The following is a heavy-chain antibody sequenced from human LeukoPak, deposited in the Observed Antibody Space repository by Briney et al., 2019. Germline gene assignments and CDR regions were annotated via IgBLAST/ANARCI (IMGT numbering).Heavy chain of an antibody. V-gene: IGHV3-30*18. D-gene: IGHD5-12*01. CDR3: AKGYSGYASPLWDV. J-gene: IGHJ3*01. CDR1: GFTFSSYG. CDR2: ISYDGSNK. Sequence: PGRSLRLSCAASGFTFSSYGMHWVRQAPGKGLEWVAVISYDGSNKYYADSVKGRFTISRDNSKNTLYLQMNSLRAEDTAVYYCAKGYSGYASPLWDVWGQGTMVTVSS.